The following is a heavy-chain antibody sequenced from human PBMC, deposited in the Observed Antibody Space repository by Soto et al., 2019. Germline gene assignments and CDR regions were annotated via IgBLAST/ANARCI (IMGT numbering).Heavy chain of an antibody. CDR3: ARGTDIHSSNYYGSGGDWFAP. J-gene: IGHJ5*02. Sequence: KGARASVKVSCKASGYTFTGYYMHWVRQAPGQGLEWMGWINPNSGGTNYAQKCQGWVTMTRDTSISTAYMELSRLRSDDTAVYYCARGTDIHSSNYYGSGGDWFAPWARGTLVTVSS. CDR2: INPNSGGT. CDR1: GYTFTGYY. V-gene: IGHV1-2*04. D-gene: IGHD3-10*01.